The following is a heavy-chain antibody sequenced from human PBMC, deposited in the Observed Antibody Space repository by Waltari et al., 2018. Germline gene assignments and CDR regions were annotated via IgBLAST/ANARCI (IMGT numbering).Heavy chain of an antibody. Sequence: QVQLVESGGGVAQPGTSLRLSCAASGFTFSSHGMHWVRQAPGKGLDWVAGITYDGSDEYYADSVKGRFTISRDNSKNTLYLRMNSLRLEDTAVYYCAKDGAWTTVFYFESWGQGTLVPVSS. CDR1: GFTFSSHG. D-gene: IGHD4-17*01. V-gene: IGHV3-30*18. CDR2: ITYDGSDE. CDR3: AKDGAWTTVFYFES. J-gene: IGHJ4*02.